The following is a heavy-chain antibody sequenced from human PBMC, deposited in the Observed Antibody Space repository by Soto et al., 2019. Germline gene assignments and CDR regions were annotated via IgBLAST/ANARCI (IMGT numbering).Heavy chain of an antibody. D-gene: IGHD3-10*01. V-gene: IGHV1-18*01. CDR2: INVYNGNT. J-gene: IGHJ5*02. CDR1: GYTFTNYG. Sequence: GASVKVSCKAPGYTFTNYGISWVRQAPGQGLEWMGWINVYNGNTKYAQKVQGRVTMTTDTSTSTAYMELRSLRSDDTAVYYCARGVGSGSYYNQYNWFDPWGQGTLVTVS. CDR3: ARGVGSGSYYNQYNWFDP.